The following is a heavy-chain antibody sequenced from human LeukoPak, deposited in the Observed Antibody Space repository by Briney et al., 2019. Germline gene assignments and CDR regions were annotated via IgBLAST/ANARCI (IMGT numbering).Heavy chain of an antibody. J-gene: IGHJ4*02. Sequence: GGSLRLSCSVSGFMFSSYAMLGVPQSPGKALVWLAVIWHGGNTKYYGVSVKGRFTISRDNSERSLYLQMSSLRVQDTAVFYCARGRDGYMTPGIDHWGQGTLVTVSS. CDR2: IWHGGNTK. CDR3: ARGRDGYMTPGIDH. V-gene: IGHV3-33*01. CDR1: GFMFSSYA. D-gene: IGHD5-24*01.